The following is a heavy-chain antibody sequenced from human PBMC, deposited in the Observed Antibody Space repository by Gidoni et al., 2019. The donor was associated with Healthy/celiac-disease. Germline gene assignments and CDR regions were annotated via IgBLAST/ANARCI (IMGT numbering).Heavy chain of an antibody. Sequence: EVQLVQSGAAVYMPGDSLTISCKGSGYSFTSYWVGGVRQMPGKGLEWMGIIYPGDSDTRYSPSFQGQVTISADKSISTAYLQWSSLKASDTAMYYCARIREGGWFDPWGQGTLVTVSS. CDR1: GYSFTSYW. J-gene: IGHJ5*02. CDR2: IYPGDSDT. V-gene: IGHV5-51*03. CDR3: ARIREGGWFDP.